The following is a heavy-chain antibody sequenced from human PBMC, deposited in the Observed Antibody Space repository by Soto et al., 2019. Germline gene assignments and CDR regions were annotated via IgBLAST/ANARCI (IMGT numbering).Heavy chain of an antibody. Sequence: QVHLQQWGAGLLKPSETLSLTCGVYGGSLRGSYWSWIRQPPGKALEWLGKVTHSGSTTFNPSLKGRGSVSVDTPDNPLSLKLTSVTAADTAVYYCARGHFPVYGPVPDYFDSWGQGTLVTVSS. CDR2: VTHSGST. CDR3: ARGHFPVYGPVPDYFDS. CDR1: GGSLRGSY. J-gene: IGHJ4*02. D-gene: IGHD3-10*01. V-gene: IGHV4-34*02.